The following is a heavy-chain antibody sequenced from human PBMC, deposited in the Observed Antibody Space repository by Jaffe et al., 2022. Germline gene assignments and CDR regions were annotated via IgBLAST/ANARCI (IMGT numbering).Heavy chain of an antibody. Sequence: QVQLQESGPGLVKPSETLSLTCAVSGYSISSGYYWGWIRQPPGKGLEWIGSIYHSGSTYYNPSLKSRVTISVDTSKNQFSLKLSSVTAADTAVYYCARHQPYSSSWYGGLYYFDYWGQGTLVTVSS. D-gene: IGHD6-13*01. CDR2: IYHSGST. CDR1: GYSISSGYY. V-gene: IGHV4-38-2*01. J-gene: IGHJ4*02. CDR3: ARHQPYSSSWYGGLYYFDY.